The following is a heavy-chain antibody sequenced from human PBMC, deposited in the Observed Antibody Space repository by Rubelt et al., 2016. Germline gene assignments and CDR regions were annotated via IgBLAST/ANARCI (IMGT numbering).Heavy chain of an antibody. J-gene: IGHJ4*02. CDR3: ARLSSGWYYFDY. CDR1: GGSISSSSYY. V-gene: IGHV4-39*01. D-gene: IGHD6-19*01. CDR2: IYYSGST. Sequence: QLQLQESGPGLVKPSETLSLTCTVSGGSISSSSYYWGWIRQPPGKGLEWIGSIYYSGSTYYNPSLKSRVTISVDTSNDQFSLKLSSVTAADTAVYYCARLSSGWYYFDYWGQGTLVTVSS.